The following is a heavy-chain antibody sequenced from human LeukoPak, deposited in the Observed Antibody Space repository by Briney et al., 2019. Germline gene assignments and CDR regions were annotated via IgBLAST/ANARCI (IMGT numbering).Heavy chain of an antibody. J-gene: IGHJ4*02. CDR1: GYSISSGYY. CDR3: ARGPAGYSSTGRVAENDY. V-gene: IGHV4-38-2*02. Sequence: SETLSLTCTVSGYSISSGYYWGWIRQPPGKGLEWIGSIYHSGSTYYNPSLKSRVTISVDTSKNQFSLKLSSVTAADTAVYYCARGPAGYSSTGRVAENDYWGQGTLVIVSS. D-gene: IGHD6-19*01. CDR2: IYHSGST.